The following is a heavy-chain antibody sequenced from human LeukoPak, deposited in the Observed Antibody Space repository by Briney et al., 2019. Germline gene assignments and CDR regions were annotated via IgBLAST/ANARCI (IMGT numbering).Heavy chain of an antibody. Sequence: GGSLRLSCAASGFTFSSYAMHWVRQAPGKGLEWVANIKQDGSEKYYVDSVKGRFTISRDNAKNSLYLQMNTLRAEDTAVYYCASGKYSSSSSGFDYWGQGTLVTVSS. V-gene: IGHV3-7*01. J-gene: IGHJ4*02. CDR2: IKQDGSEK. CDR1: GFTFSSYA. CDR3: ASGKYSSSSSGFDY. D-gene: IGHD6-6*01.